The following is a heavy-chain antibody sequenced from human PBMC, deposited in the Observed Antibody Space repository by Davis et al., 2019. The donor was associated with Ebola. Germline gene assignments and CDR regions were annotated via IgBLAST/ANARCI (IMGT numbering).Heavy chain of an antibody. CDR2: ISAYNGNT. J-gene: IGHJ6*02. CDR1: GYTFTSYG. CDR3: ARVPPRSRHYYGMDV. V-gene: IGHV1-18*01. Sequence: ASVTVSCKASGYTFTSYGISWVRQAPGQGLEWMGWISAYNGNTNYAQKLQGRVTMTTDTSTSTAYMELRSLRSDDTAVYYCARVPPRSRHYYGMDVWGQGTTVTVSS.